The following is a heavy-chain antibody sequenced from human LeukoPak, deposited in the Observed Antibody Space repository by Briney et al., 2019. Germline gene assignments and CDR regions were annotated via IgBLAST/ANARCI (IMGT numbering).Heavy chain of an antibody. V-gene: IGHV1-18*01. J-gene: IGHJ3*02. Sequence: ASVKVSCKASGYTFTSYGISWVRQAPGQGLEWTGWISAYNGNTNYAQKLQGRVTMTTDTSTSTAYMELRSLRSDDTAVYYCARGGIYYYGSGSYVYAFDIWGQGTMVTVSS. D-gene: IGHD3-10*01. CDR1: GYTFTSYG. CDR3: ARGGIYYYGSGSYVYAFDI. CDR2: ISAYNGNT.